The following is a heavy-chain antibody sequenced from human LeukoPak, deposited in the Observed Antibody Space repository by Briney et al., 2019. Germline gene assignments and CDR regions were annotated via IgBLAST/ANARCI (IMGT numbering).Heavy chain of an antibody. CDR2: INIDGRTT. Sequence: GGSLRLSCAASGFTFISYWMHWVRQAPGKGLWWVSRINIDGRTTTYAAPVKGRFTISRDTAKNTLYLQMNSLRAEDTAVYYCVRGVGVSRSNYLDSWGQGTLVIVSS. CDR3: VRGVGVSRSNYLDS. V-gene: IGHV3-74*01. D-gene: IGHD6-13*01. CDR1: GFTFISYW. J-gene: IGHJ4*02.